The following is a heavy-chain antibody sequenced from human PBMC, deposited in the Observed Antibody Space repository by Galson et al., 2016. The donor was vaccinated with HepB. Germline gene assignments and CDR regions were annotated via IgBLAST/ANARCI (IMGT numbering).Heavy chain of an antibody. Sequence: TLSLTCTVSGGPISSGGYYWSWVRQHPGKGLEWIGYIFYSGTTYYNSSLKSRLTISVDTSKNQLSLRLSSVTAADTAVYYCASYSLAYYFDYWGQGTLVTVSS. J-gene: IGHJ4*02. CDR2: IFYSGTT. CDR3: ASYSLAYYFDY. CDR1: GGPISSGGYY. D-gene: IGHD4-11*01. V-gene: IGHV4-31*03.